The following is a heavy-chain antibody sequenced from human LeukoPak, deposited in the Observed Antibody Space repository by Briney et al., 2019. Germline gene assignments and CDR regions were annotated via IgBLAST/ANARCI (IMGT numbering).Heavy chain of an antibody. CDR1: GYTFTSYG. CDR2: INPSGGST. CDR3: ARLEYYYDSSGYYGHNHFDY. D-gene: IGHD3-22*01. V-gene: IGHV1-18*01. Sequence: GASVKVSCKASGYTFTSYGISWVRQAPGQGLEWMGIINPSGGSTSYAQKFQGRVTMTTDTSTSTAYMELRSLRSDDTAVYYCARLEYYYDSSGYYGHNHFDYWGQGTLVTVSS. J-gene: IGHJ4*02.